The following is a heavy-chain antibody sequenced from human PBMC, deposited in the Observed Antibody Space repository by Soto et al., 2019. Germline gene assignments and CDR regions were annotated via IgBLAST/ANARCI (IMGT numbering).Heavy chain of an antibody. CDR3: ARESITIFGVATRYYYYYMDV. J-gene: IGHJ6*03. Sequence: GSLRLSCAASGFNFSSYWISWVRQAPGKGLEWVANIKQDGSEKYYVDSVKGRFTIYRDNAKNSLYLQMNSLRAEDTAVYYCARESITIFGVATRYYYYYMDVWGKGTTVTVSS. V-gene: IGHV3-7*01. CDR1: GFNFSSYW. D-gene: IGHD3-3*01. CDR2: IKQDGSEK.